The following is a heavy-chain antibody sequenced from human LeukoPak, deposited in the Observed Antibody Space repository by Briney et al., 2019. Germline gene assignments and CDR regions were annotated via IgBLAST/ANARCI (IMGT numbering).Heavy chain of an antibody. D-gene: IGHD2-21*02. CDR2: ISGSGSST. Sequence: GGTLRLSCAASGFTFSSYGMNWVRQAPGKGLEWLSIISGSGSSTFYADSVKGRFTISRDNAKNTLYLQMNSLRAEDTAVYFCARKGEVTAPTKNAFDMWGQGTMVTVSS. CDR1: GFTFSSYG. CDR3: ARKGEVTAPTKNAFDM. V-gene: IGHV3-23*01. J-gene: IGHJ3*02.